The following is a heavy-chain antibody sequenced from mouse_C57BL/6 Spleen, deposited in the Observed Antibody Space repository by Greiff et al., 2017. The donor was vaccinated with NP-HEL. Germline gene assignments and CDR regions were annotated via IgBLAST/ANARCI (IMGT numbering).Heavy chain of an antibody. V-gene: IGHV1-55*01. CDR3: ARGDIRSWYFDV. D-gene: IGHD1-1*01. J-gene: IGHJ1*03. CDR2: IYPGSGST. Sequence: QVQLQQPGAELVKPGASVKMSCKASGYTFTSYWITWVKQRPGQGLEWIGDIYPGSGSTNYNEKFKSKATLTVDTSSSTAYMQLSSLTSEDSAVYYCARGDIRSWYFDVWDTGTTVTVSS. CDR1: GYTFTSYW.